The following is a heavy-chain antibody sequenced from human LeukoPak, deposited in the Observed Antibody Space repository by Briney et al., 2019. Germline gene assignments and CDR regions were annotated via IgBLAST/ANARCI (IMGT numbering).Heavy chain of an antibody. CDR1: GGTFSSYA. CDR2: IIPICGTA. Sequence: SVKVSCKASGGTFSSYAISWVRQAPGQGLEWMGGIIPICGTANYAQKFQGRVTITTDESTSTAYMELSSLRSEDTAVYYCARGLCSSTSCYTRAFDIWGQGTMVTVSS. CDR3: ARGLCSSTSCYTRAFDI. J-gene: IGHJ3*02. V-gene: IGHV1-69*05. D-gene: IGHD2-2*02.